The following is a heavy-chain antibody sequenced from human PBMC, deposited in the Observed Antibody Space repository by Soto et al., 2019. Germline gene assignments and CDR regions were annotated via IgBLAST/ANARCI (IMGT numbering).Heavy chain of an antibody. CDR3: VRGLRYSGMDV. V-gene: IGHV4-34*01. CDR2: IDHSGST. CDR1: GWSFSAYY. D-gene: IGHD2-15*01. J-gene: IGHJ6*02. Sequence: VQLQQCGAGLLKPSETLSLTCADNGWSFSAYYLTWIRQPPGRGLEWIGEIDHSGSTNYNPSLESRVTISIDTAKNRFSLNVNSVTAADTAVYYCVRGLRYSGMDVWGQGTTVTVS.